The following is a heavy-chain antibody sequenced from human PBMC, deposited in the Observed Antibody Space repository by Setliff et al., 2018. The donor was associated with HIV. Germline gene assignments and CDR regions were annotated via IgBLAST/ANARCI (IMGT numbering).Heavy chain of an antibody. J-gene: IGHJ4*01. D-gene: IGHD3-22*01. V-gene: IGHV4-34*01. CDR1: GGSFSDYS. CDR3: ARLMHYYDSFWVLWRENYFDS. Sequence: SETLSLTCAVSGGSFSDYSWTWLRQPPGKALEWIGHINDNGGANYNPSLTTRATISVATPKNQFFLELTSVTAADTAVYYCARLMHYYDSFWVLWRENYFDSWGRGTLVTVSS. CDR2: INDNGGA.